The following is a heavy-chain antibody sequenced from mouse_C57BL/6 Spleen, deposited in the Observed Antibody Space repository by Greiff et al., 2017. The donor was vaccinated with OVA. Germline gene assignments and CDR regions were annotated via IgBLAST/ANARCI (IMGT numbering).Heavy chain of an antibody. CDR2: ISYDGSN. Sequence: DVKLQESGPGLVKPSQSLSLTCSVTGYSITSGYYWNWIRQFPGNKLEWMGYISYDGSNNYNPSLKNRISITRDTSKNQFFLKLNSVTTEDTATYYCARALDGYFFDYWGQGTTLTVSS. CDR3: ARALDGYFFDY. D-gene: IGHD2-3*01. V-gene: IGHV3-6*01. J-gene: IGHJ2*01. CDR1: GYSITSGYY.